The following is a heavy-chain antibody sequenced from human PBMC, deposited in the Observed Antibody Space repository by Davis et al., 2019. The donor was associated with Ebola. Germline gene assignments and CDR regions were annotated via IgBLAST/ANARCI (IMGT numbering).Heavy chain of an antibody. CDR2: INPGTGKT. D-gene: IGHD5-12*01. CDR3: ARDQGGWSGYDFDY. CDR1: GYTFTSYT. J-gene: IGHJ4*02. V-gene: IGHV1-3*01. Sequence: ASVKASCKASGYTFTSYTMHWVRQAPGQRLEWVGWINPGTGKTKYSQKFQDRVTITGDTTASTAYMELSSLRSEDTAMFYCARDQGGWSGYDFDYWGQGTLLTVSS.